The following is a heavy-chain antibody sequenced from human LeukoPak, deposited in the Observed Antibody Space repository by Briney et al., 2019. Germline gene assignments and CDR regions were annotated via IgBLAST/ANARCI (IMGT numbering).Heavy chain of an antibody. CDR2: IYYSGST. D-gene: IGHD2-2*01. CDR1: GGSVSSGSYC. V-gene: IGHV4-61*01. Sequence: SETLSLTCTVSGGSVSSGSYCWSWIRQPPGKGLEGIGYIYYSGSTNYNPSLKSRVTISVDTSKNQFSLKLSSVTAADTAVYYCARSGSRVLPAAIWGQGTLVTVSS. CDR3: ARSGSRVLPAAI. J-gene: IGHJ4*02.